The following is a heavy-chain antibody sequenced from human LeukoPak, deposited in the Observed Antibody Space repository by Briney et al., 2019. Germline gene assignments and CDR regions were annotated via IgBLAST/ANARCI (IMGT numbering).Heavy chain of an antibody. CDR3: ARSTTKAFDI. CDR1: GYTFSSHG. D-gene: IGHD4-17*01. Sequence: ASVKVSCKASGYTFSSHGISWVRQAPGQGPEWMAWISAYNGNTNYAQKLQGRVTMTTDTSTSTAYMELRSLRSDDTAVYYCARSTTKAFDIWGQGTMVTVSS. CDR2: ISAYNGNT. V-gene: IGHV1-18*01. J-gene: IGHJ3*02.